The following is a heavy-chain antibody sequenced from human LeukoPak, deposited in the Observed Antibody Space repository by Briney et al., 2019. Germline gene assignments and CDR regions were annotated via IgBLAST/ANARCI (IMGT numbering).Heavy chain of an antibody. CDR1: GFTFSDYY. Sequence: GGSLRLSCAASGFTFSDYYMSWIRQAPGKGLEWVSYISSSGSTIYYADSVKGRFTISRDNSKNTLYLQMNSLRAEDTAVYYCARDGPSEVAFDIWGQGTMVTVSS. CDR2: ISSSGSTI. V-gene: IGHV3-11*04. CDR3: ARDGPSEVAFDI. J-gene: IGHJ3*02. D-gene: IGHD4-17*01.